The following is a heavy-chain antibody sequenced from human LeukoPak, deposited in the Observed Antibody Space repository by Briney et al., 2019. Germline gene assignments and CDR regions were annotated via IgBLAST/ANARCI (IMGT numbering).Heavy chain of an antibody. J-gene: IGHJ5*02. V-gene: IGHV1-46*01. CDR2: INPSGGST. Sequence: ASVKVSCKAPGYTFTSYYTHWVRQAPGQGLEWMGIINPSGGSTSYAQKFQGRVTMTRDMSTSTVYTELSSLRSEDTAVYYCARDSRDSSGSYWFDPWGQGTLVTVSS. CDR3: ARDSRDSSGSYWFDP. CDR1: GYTFTSYY. D-gene: IGHD3-22*01.